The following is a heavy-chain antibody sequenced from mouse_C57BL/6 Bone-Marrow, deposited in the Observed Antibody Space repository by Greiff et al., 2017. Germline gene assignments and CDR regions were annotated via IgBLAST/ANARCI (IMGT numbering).Heavy chain of an antibody. D-gene: IGHD1-1*01. CDR3: ARGVITP. CDR1: GYTFTSYW. CDR2: IDPSDSYT. Sequence: QVQLQQPGAELVRPGTSVKLSCQASGYTFTSYWLHWVKQRPGQGLEWIGVIDPSDSYTNYNQKFKGKATLTVDTSSSTAYMQLSSLTSEDSAVYYCARGVITPWGQGTSVTVSS. V-gene: IGHV1-59*01. J-gene: IGHJ4*01.